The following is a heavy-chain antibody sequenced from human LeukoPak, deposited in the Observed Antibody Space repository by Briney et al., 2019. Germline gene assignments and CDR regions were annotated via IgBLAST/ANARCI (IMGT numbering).Heavy chain of an antibody. CDR1: GFTFSSYW. CDR3: ARDGYSGYDRYFDY. D-gene: IGHD5-12*01. V-gene: IGHV3-7*01. Sequence: GGSLRLSCAASGFTFSSYWMSWVRQAPGKGLAWVANIKQDGSEKYYVDSVEGRFTISRDNAKNSLYLQMNSLRAEDTAGYYCARDGYSGYDRYFDYWGQGTLVTVSS. J-gene: IGHJ4*02. CDR2: IKQDGSEK.